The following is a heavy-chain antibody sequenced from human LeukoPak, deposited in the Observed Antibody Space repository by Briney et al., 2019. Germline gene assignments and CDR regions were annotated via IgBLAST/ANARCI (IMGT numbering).Heavy chain of an antibody. D-gene: IGHD6-13*01. V-gene: IGHV3-53*01. Sequence: GGSLRLSCAASGFTVSDNYMSWVRQAPGKGLEWVSVMYSRGDTYYANSVKGRFTFSRDISKNTVYLQMKGLRTEDTAMYCCARDAPQVPAAGVLASWGQGTLVIVSS. CDR3: ARDAPQVPAAGVLAS. CDR1: GFTVSDNY. CDR2: MYSRGDT. J-gene: IGHJ5*02.